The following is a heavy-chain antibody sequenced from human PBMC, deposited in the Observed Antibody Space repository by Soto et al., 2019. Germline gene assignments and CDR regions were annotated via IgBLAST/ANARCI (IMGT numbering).Heavy chain of an antibody. V-gene: IGHV4-39*01. CDR3: VSFGSGSYRPPLDY. D-gene: IGHD3-10*01. J-gene: IGHJ4*02. CDR1: CGSIISSSYY. Sequence: SETLSLTCTFSCGSIISSSYYWGWIRQPPGKGLEWIGSIYYSGSTYYNPSLKSRVTISVDTSKNQFSLKLSSVTAADTAVYYCVSFGSGSYRPPLDYWGQGTLVTVSS. CDR2: IYYSGST.